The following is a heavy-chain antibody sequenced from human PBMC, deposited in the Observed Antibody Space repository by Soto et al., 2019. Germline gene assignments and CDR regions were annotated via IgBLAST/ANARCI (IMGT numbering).Heavy chain of an antibody. CDR2: ISSSGAST. CDR1: GFTFSNYA. V-gene: IGHV3-23*01. J-gene: IGHJ4*02. Sequence: GGSLRLSCAASGFTFSNYAMSWVRQAPGKELEWVSTISSSGASTDYADSVKGRFTISRDNSQNTLYLQMNSLRAEDTAVYYCARGLYYYDSSGYSTHFDYWGQGTLVTVSS. D-gene: IGHD3-22*01. CDR3: ARGLYYYDSSGYSTHFDY.